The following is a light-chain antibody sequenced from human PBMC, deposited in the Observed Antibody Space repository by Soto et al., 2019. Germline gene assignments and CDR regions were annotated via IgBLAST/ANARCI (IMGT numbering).Light chain of an antibody. V-gene: IGLV2-14*01. CDR2: DVS. CDR3: SSYTSSSTYV. Sequence: QSVQTQPASVSGSPGQSITISCTGTSSDVGGYNYASWYQQHPGKAPKLMIYDVSNRPSGVSNRFSGSKSGNTASLTISGLQAEDEDDYYCSSYTSSSTYVFGTGTKVTVL. J-gene: IGLJ1*01. CDR1: SSDVGGYNY.